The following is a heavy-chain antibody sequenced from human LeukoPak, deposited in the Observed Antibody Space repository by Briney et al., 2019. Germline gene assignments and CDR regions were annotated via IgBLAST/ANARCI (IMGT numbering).Heavy chain of an antibody. D-gene: IGHD6-6*01. V-gene: IGHV3-33*01. CDR1: GFTFSSYG. CDR3: ASGFSSSPYFDY. CDR2: IWYDGSNK. Sequence: GRSLRLSCAASGFTFSSYGMHWVRQAPGKGLEWVAVIWYDGSNKYCADSVKGRFTISRDNSKNTLYLQMNSLRAEDTAVYYCASGFSSSPYFDYWGQGTLVTVSS. J-gene: IGHJ4*02.